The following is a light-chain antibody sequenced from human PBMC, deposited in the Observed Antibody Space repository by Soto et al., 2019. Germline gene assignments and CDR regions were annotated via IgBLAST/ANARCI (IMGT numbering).Light chain of an antibody. CDR3: QQYGGSPPGYI. J-gene: IGKJ2*01. CDR1: QSVGASY. V-gene: IGKV3-20*01. Sequence: ELVLTQSPGTLSLSPGERANLSCRASQSVGASYLAWYQQKPGQSPRLVIYEASSRPTGIPDRFSGSGSGTDFTLTINRLEPEDFAVYFCQQYGGSPPGYIFGQGTKLEIK. CDR2: EAS.